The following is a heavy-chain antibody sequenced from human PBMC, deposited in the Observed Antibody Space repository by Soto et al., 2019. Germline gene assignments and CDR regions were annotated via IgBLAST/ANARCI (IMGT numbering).Heavy chain of an antibody. V-gene: IGHV4-59*01. CDR1: GGSLSGYY. CDR2: IYYSEST. Sequence: PSETLSLTCAVHGGSLSGYYWSWIRQPPGKGLEWIGYIYYSESTNYNPSPKSRVTISVDTSKNQFSLKLSSVTAADTAVYYCARGDPLLWFGEKVYYGMDVWGQGTTVT. D-gene: IGHD3-10*01. J-gene: IGHJ6*02. CDR3: ARGDPLLWFGEKVYYGMDV.